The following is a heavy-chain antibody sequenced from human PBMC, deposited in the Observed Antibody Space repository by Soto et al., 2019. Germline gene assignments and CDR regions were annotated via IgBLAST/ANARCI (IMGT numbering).Heavy chain of an antibody. J-gene: IGHJ6*02. CDR2: ISAYNGNT. CDR1: GYTFTSYG. CDR3: ARAGITIFGVVITADYYYGMDV. D-gene: IGHD3-3*01. V-gene: IGHV1-18*01. Sequence: ASVKVSCKASGYTFTSYGISWVRQAPGQGLEWMGWISAYNGNTNYAQKLQGRVTMTTDTSKNTLYLQMNSLRAEDTAVYYCARAGITIFGVVITADYYYGMDVWGQGTTVTVSS.